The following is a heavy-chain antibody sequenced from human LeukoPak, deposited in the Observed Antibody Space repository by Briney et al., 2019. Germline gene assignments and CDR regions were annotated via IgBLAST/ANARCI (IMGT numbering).Heavy chain of an antibody. J-gene: IGHJ4*02. CDR3: ARRAGAYSHPYDY. Sequence: GGSLRLSCAVSGFTVSSNSMSWVRQAPGKGVEWVSFIYSDNTHYSDSVKGRFTISRDSSKNTLYLQMSSLRAEDTAVYYCARRAGAYSHPYDYRGQGTLVTVSS. D-gene: IGHD4/OR15-4a*01. CDR2: IYSDNT. CDR1: GFTVSSNS. V-gene: IGHV3-53*01.